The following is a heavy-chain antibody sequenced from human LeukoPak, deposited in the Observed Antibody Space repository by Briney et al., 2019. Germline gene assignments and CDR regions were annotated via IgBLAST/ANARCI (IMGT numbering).Heavy chain of an antibody. V-gene: IGHV4-59*01. CDR3: ARGFWATYMDV. Sequence: SETLSLTCTVSGGSISNYYWNYIRQPPGKGLEWIGYIYYSGITNYNPSLKSRVTISVDTSKNQFSLKLSSVTAADTAVYYCARGFWATYMDVWGKGTTVTISS. J-gene: IGHJ6*04. CDR1: GGSISNYY. D-gene: IGHD1-26*01. CDR2: IYYSGIT.